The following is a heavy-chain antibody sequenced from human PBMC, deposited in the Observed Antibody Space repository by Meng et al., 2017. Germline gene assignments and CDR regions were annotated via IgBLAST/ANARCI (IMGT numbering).Heavy chain of an antibody. CDR1: GGSFSGYY. CDR2: INHSGST. V-gene: IGHV4-34*01. CDR3: ARRGIAARPFYY. J-gene: IGHJ4*02. Sequence: QVQLQQWAAGLLKPSEPLSLTCAVYGGSFSGYYWSWIRQPPGKGLEWIGEINHSGSTNYNPSLKSRVTISVDTSKNQFSLKLSSVTAADTAVYYCARRGIAARPFYYWGQGTLVTVSS. D-gene: IGHD6-6*01.